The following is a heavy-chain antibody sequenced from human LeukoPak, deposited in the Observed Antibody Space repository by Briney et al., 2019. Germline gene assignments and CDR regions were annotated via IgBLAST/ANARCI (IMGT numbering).Heavy chain of an antibody. V-gene: IGHV4-61*02. CDR1: GNSISSGDNY. Sequence: SETLSLTCTVSGNSISSGDNYWSWIRQPAGKGLEWIGRIYTSGSTNYNPSLKSRVTISGDTSKNQFSLRLSSVTAADTAVYYCARASYSYDITGWVPFDYWGQGTLVTVSS. D-gene: IGHD3-22*01. J-gene: IGHJ4*02. CDR3: ARASYSYDITGWVPFDY. CDR2: IYTSGST.